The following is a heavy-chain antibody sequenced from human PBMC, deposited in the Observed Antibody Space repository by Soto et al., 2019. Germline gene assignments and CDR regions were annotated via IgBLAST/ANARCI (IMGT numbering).Heavy chain of an antibody. V-gene: IGHV3-23*01. CDR2: ISGSGGST. CDR1: GLTFGRYA. J-gene: IGHJ4*02. CDR3: AKGYYDFWSGYPEY. D-gene: IGHD3-3*01. Sequence: PWGSLTLTWATSGLTFGRYAMSWVRQAPGKGLEWVSAISGSGGSTYYADSVKGRFTISRDNSKNTLYLQMNSLRAEDTAVYYCAKGYYDFWSGYPEYWGQGTLVTVSS.